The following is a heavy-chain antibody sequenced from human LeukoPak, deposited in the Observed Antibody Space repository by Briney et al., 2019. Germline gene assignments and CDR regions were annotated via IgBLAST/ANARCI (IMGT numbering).Heavy chain of an antibody. V-gene: IGHV3-33*01. D-gene: IGHD6-19*01. J-gene: IGHJ4*02. Sequence: QPGRSLRLSCAASGFTFSSYGMHWVRQAPGKGLEWVAVIWYDGSNKYYADSVKGRFTISRDNSKNTLYLQMNSLRAEDTAVYYCAREASSSGPDYWGQGTLVTVSS. CDR2: IWYDGSNK. CDR1: GFTFSSYG. CDR3: AREASSSGPDY.